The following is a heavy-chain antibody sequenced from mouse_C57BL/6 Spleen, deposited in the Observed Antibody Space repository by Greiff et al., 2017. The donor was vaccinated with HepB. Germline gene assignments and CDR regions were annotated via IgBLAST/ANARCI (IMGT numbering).Heavy chain of an antibody. V-gene: IGHV1-7*01. J-gene: IGHJ1*03. D-gene: IGHD1-1*01. Sequence: QVQLQQSGAELAKPGASVKLSCKASGYTFTSYWMHWVKQRPGQGLEWIGYINPSSGYTKYNQKFKDKATLTADKSDSTAYMQLSSLTYEDSAVYYCEHIATVVATSNWYFDVWGTGTTVTVSS. CDR1: GYTFTSYW. CDR3: EHIATVVATSNWYFDV. CDR2: INPSSGYT.